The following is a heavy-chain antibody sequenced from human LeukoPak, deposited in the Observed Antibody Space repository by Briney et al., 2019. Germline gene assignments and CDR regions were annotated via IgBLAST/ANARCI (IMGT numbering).Heavy chain of an antibody. CDR3: ARGLRKATVYYYYMDV. V-gene: IGHV3-23*01. J-gene: IGHJ6*03. CDR2: ISGSGGST. CDR1: GFTFSSYA. D-gene: IGHD4-17*01. Sequence: GGSLRLSCAASGFTFSSYAMSWVRQAPGKGLEWVSAISGSGGSTYYADSVKGRFTISRDNSKNTLYLQMNSLRAEDTAVYYCARGLRKATVYYYYMDVWGKGTTVTVSS.